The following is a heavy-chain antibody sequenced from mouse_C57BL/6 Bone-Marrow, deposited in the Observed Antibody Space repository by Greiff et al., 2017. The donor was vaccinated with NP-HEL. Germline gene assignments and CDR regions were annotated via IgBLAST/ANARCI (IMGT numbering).Heavy chain of an antibody. D-gene: IGHD1-1*01. V-gene: IGHV1-9*01. CDR2: ILPGSGST. CDR3: ARSPYYYGSLYWYFDV. J-gene: IGHJ1*03. CDR1: GYTFTGYW. Sequence: VKLVESGAELMKPGASVKLSCKATGYTFTGYWIEWVKQRPGHGLEWIGEILPGSGSTNYNEKFKGKATFTADTSSNTAYMQLSSLTTEDSAIYYCARSPYYYGSLYWYFDVWGTGTTVTVSS.